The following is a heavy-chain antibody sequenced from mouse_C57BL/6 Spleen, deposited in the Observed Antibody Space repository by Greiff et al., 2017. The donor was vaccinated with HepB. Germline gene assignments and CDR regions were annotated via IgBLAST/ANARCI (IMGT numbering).Heavy chain of an antibody. D-gene: IGHD4-1*01. J-gene: IGHJ2*01. CDR3: ARRGTGARGFDY. V-gene: IGHV1-50*01. CDR2: IDPSDSYT. Sequence: QVQLQQPGAELVKPGASVKLSCKASGYTFTSYWMQWVKQRPGQGLEWIGEIDPSDSYTNYNQKFKGKATLTVDTSSSTAYVQLSSLTSEDSAVYYCARRGTGARGFDYWGQGTTLTVSS. CDR1: GYTFTSYW.